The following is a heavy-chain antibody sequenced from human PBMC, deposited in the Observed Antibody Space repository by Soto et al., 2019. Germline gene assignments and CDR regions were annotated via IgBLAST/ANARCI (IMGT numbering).Heavy chain of an antibody. CDR1: GTSISSTFW. J-gene: IGHJ5*02. V-gene: IGHV4-4*02. CDR2: VYHSGST. D-gene: IGHD2-15*01. CDR3: ATLPPRIVVVKTEIPT. Sequence: QVQLRESGPGMVRPSGTLSLTCAVSGTSISSTFWWTWVRQPPGKGLEWIGEVYHSGSTKYNPSLKSRVTISVXXXKXXFSLELRAVTAADTAVYYCATLPPRIVVVKTEIPTWGQGTLVTVSS.